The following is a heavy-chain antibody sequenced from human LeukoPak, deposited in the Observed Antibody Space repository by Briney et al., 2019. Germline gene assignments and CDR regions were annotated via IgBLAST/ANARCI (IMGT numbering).Heavy chain of an antibody. CDR1: GFTFDDYG. Sequence: GGSLRLSCAASGFTFDDYGMSWVRQAPGQGLEWVSTITSTGDSTYYADSVKGRFTISRDNSKNTLYLQMNSLRAEDTAVYYCAKVLRYFMDVWGQGTTVTVSS. CDR2: ITSTGDST. V-gene: IGHV3-23*01. D-gene: IGHD3-9*01. J-gene: IGHJ6*02. CDR3: AKVLRYFMDV.